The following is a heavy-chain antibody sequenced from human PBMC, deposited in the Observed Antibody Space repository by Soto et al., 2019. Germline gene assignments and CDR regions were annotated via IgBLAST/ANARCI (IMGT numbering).Heavy chain of an antibody. CDR1: GYSFTSYW. D-gene: IGHD6-19*01. Sequence: PGESLKISCKGSGYSFTSYWIVWVRQMPGKGLEWMGIIYPGDSDTRYSPSFQGQVTISADKSISTAYLQWSSLKASDTAMYYCARRSGQYSSGWYGSWFDPWGQGTLVTVSS. V-gene: IGHV5-51*01. J-gene: IGHJ5*02. CDR2: IYPGDSDT. CDR3: ARRSGQYSSGWYGSWFDP.